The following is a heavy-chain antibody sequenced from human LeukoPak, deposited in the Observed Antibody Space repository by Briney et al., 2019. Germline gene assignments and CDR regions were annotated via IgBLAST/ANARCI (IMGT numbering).Heavy chain of an antibody. CDR2: ISGSGGST. Sequence: GGSLRLSCAASGFTFSSYAMSWVRQAPGKGLEWVSAISGSGGSTYYADSVKGRFTISRDNSKNTLYLQTNSLRAEDTAVYYCTIAAAGHPIDYWGQGTLVTVSS. D-gene: IGHD6-13*01. J-gene: IGHJ4*02. CDR1: GFTFSSYA. CDR3: TIAAAGHPIDY. V-gene: IGHV3-23*01.